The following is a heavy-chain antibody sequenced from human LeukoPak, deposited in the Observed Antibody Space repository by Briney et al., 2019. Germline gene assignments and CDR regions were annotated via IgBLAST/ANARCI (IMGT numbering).Heavy chain of an antibody. CDR3: ASRGVGATDYFDY. CDR1: AFTFSSYW. Sequence: GGSLRLSCAGSAFTFSSYWMSWVRQAPGKGPEWVANIKDDGSEKYYLDSVKGRFTISRDNAKNSLYLQMNSLRAEDTAVYYCASRGVGATDYFDYWGQGTLVTVSS. J-gene: IGHJ4*02. V-gene: IGHV3-7*01. D-gene: IGHD1-26*01. CDR2: IKDDGSEK.